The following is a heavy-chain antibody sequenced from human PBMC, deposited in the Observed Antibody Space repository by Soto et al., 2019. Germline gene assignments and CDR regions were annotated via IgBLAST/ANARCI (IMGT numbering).Heavy chain of an antibody. J-gene: IGHJ5*02. CDR1: GFTFSSYA. Sequence: PGVSLRLSCAASGFTFSSYAMRWVRQAPGKGLEWVSAISGSGGSTYYADSVKGRFTISRDNSKNTLYLQMNSLRAEDTAVYYCAKDSNYDILTGYYWGDWFDPWGQGTLVTVSS. V-gene: IGHV3-23*01. D-gene: IGHD3-9*01. CDR2: ISGSGGST. CDR3: AKDSNYDILTGYYWGDWFDP.